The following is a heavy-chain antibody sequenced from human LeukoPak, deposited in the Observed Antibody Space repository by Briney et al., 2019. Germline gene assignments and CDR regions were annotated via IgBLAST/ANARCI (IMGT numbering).Heavy chain of an antibody. CDR3: ASKPGYYDSSGYYRDY. CDR2: ISRSGSTI. J-gene: IGHJ4*02. D-gene: IGHD3-22*01. V-gene: IGHV3-11*01. Sequence: GGSLRLSCAASGFTFSDYYMSWIRQAPGKGLEGVSYISRSGSTIYYADSVKGRFTISRDNAKNSLYLQMNSLRAEDTAVYYCASKPGYYDSSGYYRDYWGQGTLVTVSS. CDR1: GFTFSDYY.